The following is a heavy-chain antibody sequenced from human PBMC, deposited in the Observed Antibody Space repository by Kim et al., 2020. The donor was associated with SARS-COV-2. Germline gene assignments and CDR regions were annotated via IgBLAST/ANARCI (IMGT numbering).Heavy chain of an antibody. CDR3: ARDTVRYNWNYVYYYYGMDV. CDR2: ISAYNGNT. V-gene: IGHV1-18*01. CDR1: GYTFTSYG. J-gene: IGHJ6*02. D-gene: IGHD1-7*01. Sequence: ASVKVSCKASGYTFTSYGISWVRQAPGQGLEWMGWISAYNGNTNYAQKLQGRVTMTTDTSTSTAYMELRSLRSDDTAVYYCARDTVRYNWNYVYYYYGMDVWGQGTTVTVSS.